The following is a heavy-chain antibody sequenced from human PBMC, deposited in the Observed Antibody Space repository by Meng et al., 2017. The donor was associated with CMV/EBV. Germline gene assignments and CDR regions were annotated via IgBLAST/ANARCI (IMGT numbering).Heavy chain of an antibody. CDR3: ALGGAGTNIYYYGMDV. J-gene: IGHJ6*02. D-gene: IGHD1-7*01. V-gene: IGHV3-30*02. CDR1: GFTFSSYG. CDR2: IRYDGSNK. Sequence: GGSLRLSCAASGFTFSSYGMHWVRQAPGKGLEWVAFIRYDGSNKYYADSVKGRFTISRDNSKNTLYLQMNSLRAEDTAVYYCALGGAGTNIYYYGMDVWGQGTTATVSS.